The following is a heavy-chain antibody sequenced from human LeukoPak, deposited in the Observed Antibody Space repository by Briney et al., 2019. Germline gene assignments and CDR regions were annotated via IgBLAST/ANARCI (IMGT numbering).Heavy chain of an antibody. CDR3: AKNIAAAVFLTWFDP. Sequence: SQTLSLTCAISGDSVSSNSAAWNWIRQSPSRGLEWLGRTYYRSKGYSDYAVSVKSRITINPDTSKNQFSLQLNSVTPEDTAVYYCAKNIAAAVFLTWFDPWGQGTLVTVSS. CDR1: GDSVSSNSAA. V-gene: IGHV6-1*01. J-gene: IGHJ5*02. CDR2: TYYRSKGYS. D-gene: IGHD6-13*01.